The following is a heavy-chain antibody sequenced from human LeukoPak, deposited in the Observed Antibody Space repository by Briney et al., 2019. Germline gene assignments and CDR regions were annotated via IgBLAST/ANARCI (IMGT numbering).Heavy chain of an antibody. CDR3: ARVPDITARPCDT. J-gene: IGHJ5*02. Sequence: SETLSLTCAVYGGSFGGYYWTLIRQTPGKGLEWIGEISHTGLTGSNPSLKSRVTIFVDSSKKQFSLRMTSVTAADTGVYYCARVPDITARPCDTWGPGTLVTVS. CDR1: GGSFGGYY. V-gene: IGHV4-34*01. CDR2: ISHTGLT. D-gene: IGHD1-1*01.